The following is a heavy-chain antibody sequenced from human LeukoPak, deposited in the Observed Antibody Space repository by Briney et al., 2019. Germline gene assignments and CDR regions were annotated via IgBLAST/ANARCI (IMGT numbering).Heavy chain of an antibody. V-gene: IGHV4-34*01. Sequence: ASETLSLTCAVSGVSFTGYSWSCVRQPPGKGLEWIGEINHDGSTNYNPSLKSRVTISVDTSMNQFSLKLRSVTAADTAVYYCAAQTNYVQGDYRGQGTLVTVSS. CDR1: GVSFTGYS. J-gene: IGHJ4*02. D-gene: IGHD1-7*01. CDR3: AAQTNYVQGDY. CDR2: INHDGST.